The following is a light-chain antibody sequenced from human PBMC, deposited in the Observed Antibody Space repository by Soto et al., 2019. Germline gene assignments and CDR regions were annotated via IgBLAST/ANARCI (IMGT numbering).Light chain of an antibody. V-gene: IGKV3-11*01. CDR3: QHRSNWPLT. CDR2: DAS. J-gene: IGKJ4*01. CDR1: QSVSSS. Sequence: EIVLTQSPATLSLSPGERATLSCRASQSVSSSLAWYQQKPGQAPSLLIYDASNRATGIPARFSGSGSGTDFTLTISSLEPEDFAVYYCQHRSNWPLTFGGGTMVEIK.